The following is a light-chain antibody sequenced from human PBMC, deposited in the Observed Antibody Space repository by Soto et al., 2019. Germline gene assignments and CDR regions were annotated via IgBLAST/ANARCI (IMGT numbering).Light chain of an antibody. V-gene: IGLV2-14*03. CDR3: SSYTSSSTLSTYV. Sequence: QSALAQPASVSGSPGQSITISCTGTSSDVGGYNYVSWYQHHPGKAPKLMIDDVSNRPSGVSNRFSGSKSGNTASLIISGIQAEDEADYYCSSYTSSSTLSTYVFGTGTKLTVL. J-gene: IGLJ1*01. CDR2: DVS. CDR1: SSDVGGYNY.